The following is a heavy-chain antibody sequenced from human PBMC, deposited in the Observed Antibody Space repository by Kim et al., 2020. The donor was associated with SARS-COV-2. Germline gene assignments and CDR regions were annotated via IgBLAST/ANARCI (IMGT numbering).Heavy chain of an antibody. CDR3: ARGVRWGRLE. CDR2: INHSGST. Sequence: SETLSLTCAVYGGSFSGYYWSWIRQPPGKGLEWIGEINHSGSTNYNPSLKSRVTISVDTSKNQFSLKLSSVTAADTAVYYCARGVRWGRLEWGQGTLVTVSS. D-gene: IGHD7-27*01. V-gene: IGHV4-34*01. CDR1: GGSFSGYY. J-gene: IGHJ4*02.